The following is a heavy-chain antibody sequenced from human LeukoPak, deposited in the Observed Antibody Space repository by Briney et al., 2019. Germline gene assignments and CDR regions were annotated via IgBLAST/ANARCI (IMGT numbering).Heavy chain of an antibody. CDR1: GDSVSSSHW. D-gene: IGHD1-20*01. V-gene: IGHV4-4*02. Sequence: SETLSLTCAVSGDSVSSSHWWSWVRQPPGKGLEWIGEVAHTGSTKFTPSLRSRATISIDWSKNQFSLNLTSVTAADTATYFCARWVVYNWTPRAFDVWGQGTMVTVSS. CDR2: VAHTGST. CDR3: ARWVVYNWTPRAFDV. J-gene: IGHJ3*01.